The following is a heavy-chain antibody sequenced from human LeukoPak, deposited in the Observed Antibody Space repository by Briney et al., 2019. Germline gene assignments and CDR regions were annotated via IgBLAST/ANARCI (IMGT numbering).Heavy chain of an antibody. CDR1: GCSISNYY. Sequence: PSETLSPTCTVSGCSISNYYWTWIRQPPGKGLEWIGNVYNDVSTNYNPSPKSRVTISVDTSKNQFSLKLSFVTAADTAVYYCARPTHSGTSYDAFGIWGQGTMVTVSS. CDR3: ARPTHSGTSYDAFGI. V-gene: IGHV4-59*08. D-gene: IGHD1-26*01. J-gene: IGHJ3*02. CDR2: VYNDVST.